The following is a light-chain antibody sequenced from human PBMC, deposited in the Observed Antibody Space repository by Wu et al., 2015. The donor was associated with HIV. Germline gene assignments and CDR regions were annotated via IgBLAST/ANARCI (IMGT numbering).Light chain of an antibody. CDR3: QQRSNWPPS. V-gene: IGKV3-15*01. CDR1: QSVSGS. J-gene: IGKJ2*03. CDR2: GAS. Sequence: EIVMTQSPATLSVSPGERATLSCRASQSVSGSLAWYQQRPGQAPRLLIYGASIRASNIPARFSGSGSGTEFTLTISSLEPEDFAVYYCQQRSNWPPSFGQGTKLEIK.